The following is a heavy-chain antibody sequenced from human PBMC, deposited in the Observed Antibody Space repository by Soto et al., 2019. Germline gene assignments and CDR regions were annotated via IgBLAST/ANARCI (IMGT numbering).Heavy chain of an antibody. CDR1: GGSFSGNY. J-gene: IGHJ6*02. Sequence: SETLSLTCAVYGGSFSGNYWSWIRQPPGKGLEWVGEINHSGSTSYNPSLKIRGTVSVDRSKKHFFLRQSSVTAADTAVYFCARGYYSGGSGGDYYDLDVWGQVTTVTTSS. CDR2: INHSGST. V-gene: IGHV4-34*01. D-gene: IGHD6-19*01. CDR3: ARGYYSGGSGGDYYDLDV.